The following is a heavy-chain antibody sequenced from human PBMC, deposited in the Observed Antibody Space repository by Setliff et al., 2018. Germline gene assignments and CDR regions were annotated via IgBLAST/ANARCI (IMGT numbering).Heavy chain of an antibody. CDR2: ITYDGSNK. CDR1: GFTFSSYA. CDR3: ARSRYTSRWYEMSAMDV. Sequence: PGGSLRLSCAASGFTFSSYAMHWVRQAPGKGLEWVAVITYDGSNKFYVDSVRGRFTISRDISKNTLYVQMNSLRPEDTAVYYCARSRYTSRWYEMSAMDVWGKGTTVNVSS. V-gene: IGHV3-30*01. D-gene: IGHD6-13*01. J-gene: IGHJ6*03.